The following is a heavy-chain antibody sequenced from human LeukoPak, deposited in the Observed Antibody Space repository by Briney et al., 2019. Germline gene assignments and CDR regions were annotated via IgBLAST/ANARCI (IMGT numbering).Heavy chain of an antibody. CDR2: IYTSGST. V-gene: IGHV4-4*07. CDR3: AKVVAVAYYFDY. CDR1: GGSISTYY. Sequence: SETLSLTCSVSGGSISTYYWSWFRQPAGKGLEWIGRIYTSGSTDYNPSLKSRVTMSVDTSKNQFSLKLSSVTAADTAVYYCAKVVAVAYYFDYWGQGTLVTVSS. J-gene: IGHJ4*02. D-gene: IGHD6-19*01.